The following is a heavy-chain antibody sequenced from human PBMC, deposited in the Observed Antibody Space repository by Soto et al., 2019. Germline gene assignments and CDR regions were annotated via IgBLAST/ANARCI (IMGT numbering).Heavy chain of an antibody. CDR1: GGSISSYY. CDR2: IYYSGST. V-gene: IGHV4-59*08. D-gene: IGHD3-16*02. Sequence: PSETLSLTSTVSGGSISSYYWSWIRQPPGKGLEWIGYIYYSGSTNYNPSLKSRVTISVDTSKNQFSLKLSSVTAADTAVYYCARLYGLDAFDIWGQGTMVTVSS. CDR3: ARLYGLDAFDI. J-gene: IGHJ3*02.